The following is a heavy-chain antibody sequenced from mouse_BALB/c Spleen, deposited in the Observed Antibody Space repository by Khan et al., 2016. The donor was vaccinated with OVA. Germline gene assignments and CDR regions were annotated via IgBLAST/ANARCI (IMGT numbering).Heavy chain of an antibody. CDR2: IWTGGST. V-gene: IGHV2-9*02. D-gene: IGHD2-1*01. Sequence: QVRLQQSGPGLVAPSQSLSITCTVSGFSLTSYGVHWVRQPPGKGLEWLGVIWTGGSTNYNSALMSRLSITKDNSKSQVFLKMNSLQTDDTAMYYFARYYGNYGWYFDVWGAGTTVTVSS. J-gene: IGHJ1*01. CDR3: ARYYGNYGWYFDV. CDR1: GFSLTSYG.